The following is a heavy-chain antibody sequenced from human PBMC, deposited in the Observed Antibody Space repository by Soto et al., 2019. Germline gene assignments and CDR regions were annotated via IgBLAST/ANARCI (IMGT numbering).Heavy chain of an antibody. CDR2: IWYDGSEE. CDR3: ARLLSGYSSTWYVGFFDY. J-gene: IGHJ4*02. V-gene: IGHV3-33*01. D-gene: IGHD6-13*01. Sequence: GGSLRLSCAASGFTFSSYGMNWVRQAPGKGLEWVASIWYDGSEEYYADSVKGRFTISRDNSKNTVYLQMNSLRVEDTAVYYCARLLSGYSSTWYVGFFDYWGQGTLVTVSS. CDR1: GFTFSSYG.